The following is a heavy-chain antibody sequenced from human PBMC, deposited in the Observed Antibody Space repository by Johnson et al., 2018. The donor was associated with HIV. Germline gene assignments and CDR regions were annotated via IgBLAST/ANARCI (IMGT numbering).Heavy chain of an antibody. CDR3: AREGTLGAFDI. CDR1: GFTFSSYG. CDR2: ISDDGSNK. J-gene: IGHJ3*02. V-gene: IGHV3-30*19. D-gene: IGHD1-1*01. Sequence: QVQLVESGGGVVQPGRSLRLSCTASGFTFSSYGIHWVRQAPGKGLEWVALISDDGSNKYYADSVKGRFTISRDNSKNTLYLQMNSLRAEDTAVYYCAREGTLGAFDIWGQGTMVTVSS.